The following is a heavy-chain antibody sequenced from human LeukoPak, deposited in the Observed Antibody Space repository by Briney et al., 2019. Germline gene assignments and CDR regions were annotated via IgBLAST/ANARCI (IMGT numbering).Heavy chain of an antibody. CDR2: ISGSGGST. CDR1: GFTFSSYA. D-gene: IGHD2-21*02. J-gene: IGHJ4*02. CDR3: AKDLHIVVVTAILDY. V-gene: IGHV3-23*01. Sequence: GGSLRLSCAASGFTFSSYAMSWVRQAPGKGLEWVSAISGSGGSTYYADSVKGRFTISRDNSKNTLYLQMNSLSAEDTAVYYCAKDLHIVVVTAILDYWGQGTLVTVSS.